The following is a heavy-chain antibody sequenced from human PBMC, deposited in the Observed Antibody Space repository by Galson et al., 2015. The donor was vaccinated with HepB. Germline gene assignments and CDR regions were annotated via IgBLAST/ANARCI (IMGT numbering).Heavy chain of an antibody. J-gene: IGHJ6*03. Sequence: SLRLSCAASGFSFSSYGMHWVRQAPGKGLEWVAVIWFDGSNRYYADSVKGRFTISRDNSKNTLYLQMNSLRAEDTALYYCARDPKGCGGDCDYYYFYMDVWGKGTTVTVSS. V-gene: IGHV3-33*01. CDR1: GFSFSSYG. D-gene: IGHD2-21*01. CDR2: IWFDGSNR. CDR3: ARDPKGCGGDCDYYYFYMDV.